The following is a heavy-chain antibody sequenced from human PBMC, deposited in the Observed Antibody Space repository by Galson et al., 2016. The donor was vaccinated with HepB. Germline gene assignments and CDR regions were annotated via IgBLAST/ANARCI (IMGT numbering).Heavy chain of an antibody. CDR1: GYNFSNYG. Sequence: SVKVSCKASGYNFSNYGISWVRQAPGQGLEWMGWISGENGNTNYAQKLQARVTMTTDTSTSTAYMEVRSLRYDDTAVYYCARSQGYCSRTSCYYYYYGMDVWGQGTTVTVSS. D-gene: IGHD2-2*01. J-gene: IGHJ6*02. V-gene: IGHV1-18*01. CDR3: ARSQGYCSRTSCYYYYYGMDV. CDR2: ISGENGNT.